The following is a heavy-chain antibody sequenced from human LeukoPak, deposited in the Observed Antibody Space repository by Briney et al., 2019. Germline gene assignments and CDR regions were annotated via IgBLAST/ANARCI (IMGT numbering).Heavy chain of an antibody. V-gene: IGHV3-23*01. Sequence: PGGSLSLFRGVCGFIFYSCAMMWASRAPGKAWEGGIDIRGSGGSTYYADSVKGRFTISRDNSKNTLYLQMNSLRAEDTAVYYCAKCGYEFPDYWGGGTLVTVSS. D-gene: IGHD5-12*01. CDR2: IRGSGGST. CDR3: AKCGYEFPDY. J-gene: IGHJ4*02. CDR1: GFIFYSCA.